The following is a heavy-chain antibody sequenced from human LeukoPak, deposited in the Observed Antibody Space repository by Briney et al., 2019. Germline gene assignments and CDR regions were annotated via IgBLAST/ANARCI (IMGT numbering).Heavy chain of an antibody. CDR1: GFTFSGSA. V-gene: IGHV3-73*01. J-gene: IGHJ4*02. Sequence: PGGSLRLSCAASGFTFSGSAMHWVRQASGKGLEWVGRIRSKANSYAIAYAASVKGRFTISRDDSKNPAYLQMNSLKTEDTAVYYCTRHPGDGYNRDYWGQGTLVTVSS. CDR3: TRHPGDGYNRDY. D-gene: IGHD5-24*01. CDR2: IRSKANSYAI.